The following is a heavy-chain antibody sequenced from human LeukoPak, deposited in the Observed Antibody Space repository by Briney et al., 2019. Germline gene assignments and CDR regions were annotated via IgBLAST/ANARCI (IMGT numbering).Heavy chain of an antibody. D-gene: IGHD6-19*01. CDR1: GFTVSSSY. CDR2: IYGGGST. V-gene: IGHV3-53*01. Sequence: PGGSLRLSCAASGFTVSSSYMTWVRQAPGEGLEWVSVIYGGGSTYYADSVKGRFTISRDNSKNTLYLQMNSLRDEDTAVYYCARVVRSGWYAGFDYWGQGTLVTVSS. CDR3: ARVVRSGWYAGFDY. J-gene: IGHJ4*02.